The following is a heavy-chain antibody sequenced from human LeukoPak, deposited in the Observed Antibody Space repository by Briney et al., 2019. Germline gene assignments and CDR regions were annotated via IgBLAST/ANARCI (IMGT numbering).Heavy chain of an antibody. Sequence: GGSLRLSCAASGFTFSSYSMNWVRQAPGKGLEWVSHITASGTAMFYADSVKGRFTISRDNARNSLYLQMNSLRDEDTAVYYCASSGSYRFDYWGQGTLVTVSS. V-gene: IGHV3-48*02. CDR3: ASSGSYRFDY. D-gene: IGHD1-26*01. CDR1: GFTFSSYS. CDR2: ITASGTAM. J-gene: IGHJ4*02.